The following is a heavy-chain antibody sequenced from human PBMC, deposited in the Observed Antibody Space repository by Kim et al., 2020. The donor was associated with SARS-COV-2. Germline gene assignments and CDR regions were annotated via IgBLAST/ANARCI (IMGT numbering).Heavy chain of an antibody. Sequence: YPGTVKGRFTISRDNSKNPLFLQLNSLSAEDTALYYCAKCNSVWGNDAFDIWGLGTMVTVSS. D-gene: IGHD3-16*01. CDR3: AKCNSVWGNDAFDI. V-gene: IGHV3-23*01. J-gene: IGHJ3*02.